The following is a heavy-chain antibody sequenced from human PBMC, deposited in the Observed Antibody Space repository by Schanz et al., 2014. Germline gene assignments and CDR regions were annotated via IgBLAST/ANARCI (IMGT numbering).Heavy chain of an antibody. J-gene: IGHJ4*02. D-gene: IGHD2-2*01. CDR1: GFTFNSYG. V-gene: IGHV3-33*06. Sequence: QVQLVESGGGVVQPGRSLRLSCAASGFTFNSYGMHWVRQAPGKGLEWVAFIWYDGSNKYDADSVKGRFTISRDNSKNTLYVQMNSLRAEDTAVYYCAKSMYSTSWAFDFWGQGAQVTVSS. CDR3: AKSMYSTSWAFDF. CDR2: IWYDGSNK.